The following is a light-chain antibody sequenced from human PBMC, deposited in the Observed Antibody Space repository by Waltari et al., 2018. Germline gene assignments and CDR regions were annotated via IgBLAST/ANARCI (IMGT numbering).Light chain of an antibody. J-gene: IGKJ2*01. CDR2: WAP. CDR3: QQCYTFPYT. CDR1: QSVLSSSNNKNY. V-gene: IGKV4-1*01. Sequence: DIVMTQSPDSLAVSLGERATINCKSSQSVLSSSNNKNYLVWYQQKPGQPPKLLISWAPTRESGVPDRFSGSGSGTDFTLTIISLQAEDVAVYYCQQCYTFPYTFGQGTKLEIK.